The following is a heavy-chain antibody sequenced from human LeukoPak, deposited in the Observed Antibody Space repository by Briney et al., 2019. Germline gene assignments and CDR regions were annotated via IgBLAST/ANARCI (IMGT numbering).Heavy chain of an antibody. CDR1: GFTFSSSA. CDR3: AKDAETFYYFDY. Sequence: GGSLRLSCAASGFTFSSSAMSWVRQAPGKGLEWVSGSSGNGGGTYYADSVKGRFTISRDNAKNTLYLQMNSLRAEDTAVYYCAKDAETFYYFDYWGQGTLVTVSS. CDR2: SSGNGGGT. J-gene: IGHJ4*02. D-gene: IGHD5-24*01. V-gene: IGHV3-23*01.